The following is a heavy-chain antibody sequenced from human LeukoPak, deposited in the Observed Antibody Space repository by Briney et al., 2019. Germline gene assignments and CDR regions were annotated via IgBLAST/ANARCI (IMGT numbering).Heavy chain of an antibody. CDR1: GFTLSTYW. V-gene: IGHV3-21*01. CDR3: AREYCASSTSCYIDY. J-gene: IGHJ4*02. Sequence: GGSLRLSCAASGFTLSTYWMAWVRQAPGKGLGWVSSISSSSSYIYYADSVKGRFTISRDNAKNSLYLQMNSLRAEDTAVYYCAREYCASSTSCYIDYWGQGTLVTVSS. CDR2: ISSSSSYI. D-gene: IGHD2-2*02.